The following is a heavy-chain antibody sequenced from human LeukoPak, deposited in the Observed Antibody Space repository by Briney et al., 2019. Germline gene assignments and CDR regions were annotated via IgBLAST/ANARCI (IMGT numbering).Heavy chain of an antibody. V-gene: IGHV4-59*01. CDR2: IYYSGST. D-gene: IGHD3-16*01. Sequence: PSETLSLTCTVSGGSISSYYWSWIRQPPGKGLEWIGYIYYSGSTNYNPSLKSRVTISVDTSKNQFSLKLSSVTAADTAVYYCASSSRLSWFDPWGQGTLATVSS. CDR1: GGSISSYY. CDR3: ASSSRLSWFDP. J-gene: IGHJ5*02.